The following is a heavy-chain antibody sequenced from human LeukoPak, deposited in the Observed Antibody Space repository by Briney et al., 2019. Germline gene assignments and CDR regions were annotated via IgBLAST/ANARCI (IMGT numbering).Heavy chain of an antibody. Sequence: AGGSLRLSSAASGFTFSSYGMHWARQAPGKGLEWVAFIRYDGSNKYYADSVKGRFTISRDNSKNTLYLQMNSLRAEDTAVYYCAKDLGYSSGWDLWGQGTLVTVSS. CDR2: IRYDGSNK. D-gene: IGHD6-19*01. CDR3: AKDLGYSSGWDL. J-gene: IGHJ5*02. CDR1: GFTFSSYG. V-gene: IGHV3-30*02.